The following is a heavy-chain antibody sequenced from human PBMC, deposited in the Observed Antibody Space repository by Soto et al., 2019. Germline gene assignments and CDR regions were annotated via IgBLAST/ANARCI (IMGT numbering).Heavy chain of an antibody. CDR2: IKQDGSEK. J-gene: IGHJ6*02. V-gene: IGHV3-7*03. CDR1: GFTFSSYW. D-gene: IGHD2-2*01. CDR3: ARDHQVLYXSSTSCYLRSYYYGMDV. Sequence: GGSLRLSCAASGFTFSSYWMSWVRQAPGKGLEWVANIKQDGSEKYYVDSVKGRFTISRDNAKNSLYLQMSSLRAEDTAVYYCARDHQVLYXSSTSCYLRSYYYGMDVWGQGTTVTVSS.